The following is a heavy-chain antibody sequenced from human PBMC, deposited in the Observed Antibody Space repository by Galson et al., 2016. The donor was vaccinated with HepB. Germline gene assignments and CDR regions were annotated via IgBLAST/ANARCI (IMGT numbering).Heavy chain of an antibody. D-gene: IGHD3-3*01. Sequence: SLRLSCAASGLTVSSSHISWVRQAPGKGLDWISYISATGTTIDYADSVKGRFIISRDNAKNSLYLQMNSLGVEDTAVYYCARDSRATFGEPNWFDPWGQGTLVIVSS. CDR1: GLTVSSSH. CDR2: ISATGTTI. J-gene: IGHJ5*01. CDR3: ARDSRATFGEPNWFDP. V-gene: IGHV3-48*01.